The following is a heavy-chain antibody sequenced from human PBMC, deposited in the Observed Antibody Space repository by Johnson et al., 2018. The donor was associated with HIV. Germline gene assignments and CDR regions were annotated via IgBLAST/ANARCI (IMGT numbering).Heavy chain of an antibody. Sequence: VQLVESGGGLVKPGGSLRLSCAASRFTFSNAWMSWVRQAPGKGLEWVGRIKSKTDGGTTDYAAPVKGRFTISRDDSKNTLYLQMNSLRAEDTAVYYCARGYYYGSGRPPRSAFDVWGHGTPVTVSS. V-gene: IGHV3-15*01. CDR3: ARGYYYGSGRPPRSAFDV. D-gene: IGHD3-10*01. J-gene: IGHJ3*01. CDR2: IKSKTDGGTT. CDR1: RFTFSNAW.